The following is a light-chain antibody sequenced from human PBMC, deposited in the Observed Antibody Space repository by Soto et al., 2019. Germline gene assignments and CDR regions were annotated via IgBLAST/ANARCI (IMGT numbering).Light chain of an antibody. J-gene: IGKJ3*01. V-gene: IGKV3-20*01. CDR3: QQYGRTQFT. Sequence: EIVLTQSPGTLSLSPGERANLSCRASQSVSSNNLAWYQQRPGQAPRVVIYGASTRATGIPERCSGSGSGTDFTLTISRLETEDFAVYYCQQYGRTQFTFGPGTKVDIK. CDR2: GAS. CDR1: QSVSSNN.